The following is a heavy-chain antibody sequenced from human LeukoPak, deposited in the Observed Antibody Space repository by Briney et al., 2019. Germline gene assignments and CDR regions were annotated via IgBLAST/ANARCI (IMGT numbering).Heavy chain of an antibody. Sequence: GGSLRLSCAASGFTFSSYSMNWVRQAPGKGLEWVSSISSSSSYIYYADSVKGRFTISRDNAKNSLYLQMNSLRAEDTAVHYCAIIWNYYDSSGYSDWGQGTLVTVSS. CDR3: AIIWNYYDSSGYSD. V-gene: IGHV3-21*01. J-gene: IGHJ1*01. D-gene: IGHD3-22*01. CDR2: ISSSSSYI. CDR1: GFTFSSYS.